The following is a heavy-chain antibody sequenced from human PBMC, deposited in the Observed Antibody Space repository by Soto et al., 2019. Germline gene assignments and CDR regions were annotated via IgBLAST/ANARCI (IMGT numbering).Heavy chain of an antibody. CDR1: GGSFSGYY. CDR3: ARRAFYYGMDV. J-gene: IGHJ6*02. CDR2: INHSGST. V-gene: IGHV4-34*01. Sequence: KPSETLSLTCAVYGGSFSGYYWSWIRQPPGKGLEWIGEINHSGSTNYNPSLKSRVTISVDTSKNQFSLKLSSVTAADTAVYYCARRAFYYGMDVWGQGTTVTV.